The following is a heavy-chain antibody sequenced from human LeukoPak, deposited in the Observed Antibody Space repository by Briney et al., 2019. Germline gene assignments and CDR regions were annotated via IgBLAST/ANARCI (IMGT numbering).Heavy chain of an antibody. J-gene: IGHJ6*03. D-gene: IGHD2-21*02. V-gene: IGHV1-2*02. CDR2: INPNSGGT. Sequence: GASVKVSCKASGGTFSSYAISWVRQAPGQGLEWMGWINPNSGGTNYAQKFQGRVTMTRDTSISTAYMELSRLRSDDTAVYYCARVPSYCGGDCNMDVWGKGTAVTVSS. CDR3: ARVPSYCGGDCNMDV. CDR1: GGTFSSYA.